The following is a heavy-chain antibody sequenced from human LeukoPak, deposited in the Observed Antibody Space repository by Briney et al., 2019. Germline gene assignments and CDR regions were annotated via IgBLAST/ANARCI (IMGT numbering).Heavy chain of an antibody. D-gene: IGHD3-10*01. CDR3: AANSADYNTLGSSYKV. Sequence: SETLSLTCTVPVGPISNSIYSWGWFRRPPGKGREWIGIIYYSGSTYYNPSLKSRVTISVDTSKNQFSLKLNSVTAADTAVFYCAANSADYNTLGSSYKVWGQGTLVTASS. CDR2: IYYSGST. CDR1: VGPISNSIYS. J-gene: IGHJ4*02. V-gene: IGHV4-39*01.